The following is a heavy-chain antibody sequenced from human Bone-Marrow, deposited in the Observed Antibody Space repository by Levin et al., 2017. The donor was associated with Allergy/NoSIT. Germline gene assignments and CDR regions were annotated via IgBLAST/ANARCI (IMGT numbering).Heavy chain of an antibody. J-gene: IGHJ2*01. CDR2: IYYSGST. CDR1: GGSVSSGSYY. Sequence: SCTVSGGSVSSGSYYWSWIRQPPGKGLEWIGYIYYSGSTNYNPSLKSRVTISVDTSKNQFSLKLSSVTAADTAVYYCARDLPYSSSWYARGYFDLWGRGTLVTVSS. D-gene: IGHD6-13*01. V-gene: IGHV4-61*01. CDR3: ARDLPYSSSWYARGYFDL.